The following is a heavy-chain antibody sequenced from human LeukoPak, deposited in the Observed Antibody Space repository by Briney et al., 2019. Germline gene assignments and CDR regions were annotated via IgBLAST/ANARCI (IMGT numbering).Heavy chain of an antibody. CDR1: GVTFTNYA. D-gene: IGHD6-19*01. CDR3: AKVPAGNKVEY. CDR2: ISISGGST. J-gene: IGHJ4*02. V-gene: IGHV3-23*01. Sequence: GGSLRLSCAASGVTFTNYAMTWVRQAPGKGLEWVSGISISGGSTDYADSVKGRFTISRDNSKNTLYLQMNSLRVEDTAVYYCAKVPAGNKVEYWGQGTLVTVSS.